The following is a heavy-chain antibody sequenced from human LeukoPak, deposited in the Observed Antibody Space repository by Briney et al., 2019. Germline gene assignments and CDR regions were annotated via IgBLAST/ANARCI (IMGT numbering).Heavy chain of an antibody. J-gene: IGHJ4*02. Sequence: GGTLRLSCAASGFTFSTYSMSWVRQAPGKGLEWVSVTSGGGGERFYADSVKGRFTISRDNSKNALYLQMNSLRVEDTAVYYCAKGRTLVGGSTRSYDYWGQGTLVTVSS. D-gene: IGHD1-26*01. V-gene: IGHV3-23*01. CDR2: TSGGGGER. CDR3: AKGRTLVGGSTRSYDY. CDR1: GFTFSTYS.